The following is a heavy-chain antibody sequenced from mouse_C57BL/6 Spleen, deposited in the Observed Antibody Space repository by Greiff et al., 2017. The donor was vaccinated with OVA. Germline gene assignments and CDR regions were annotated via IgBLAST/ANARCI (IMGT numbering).Heavy chain of an antibody. Sequence: VQLQQSGPGLVKPSQSLSLTCSVTGYSITSGYYWNWIRQFPGNKLEWMGYISYDGSNNYNPSLKNRISITRDTSKNQFFLKLNSVTTEDTATYYCAREVYYYGSSPGAMDYWGQGTSVTVSS. CDR3: AREVYYYGSSPGAMDY. J-gene: IGHJ4*01. CDR2: ISYDGSN. CDR1: GYSITSGYY. D-gene: IGHD1-1*01. V-gene: IGHV3-6*01.